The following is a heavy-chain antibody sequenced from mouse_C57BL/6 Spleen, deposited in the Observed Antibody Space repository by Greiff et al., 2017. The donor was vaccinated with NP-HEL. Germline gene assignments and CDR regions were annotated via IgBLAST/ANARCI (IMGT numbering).Heavy chain of an antibody. V-gene: IGHV1-81*01. CDR3: AREKGGSYYFDY. J-gene: IGHJ2*01. CDR1: GYTFTSYG. CDR2: IYPRSGNT. Sequence: VMLVESGAELARPGASVKLSCKASGYTFTSYGISWVKQRTGQGLEWIGEIYPRSGNTYYNEKFKGKATLTADKSSSTAYMELRSLTSEDSAVYFCAREKGGSYYFDYWGQGTTLTVSS.